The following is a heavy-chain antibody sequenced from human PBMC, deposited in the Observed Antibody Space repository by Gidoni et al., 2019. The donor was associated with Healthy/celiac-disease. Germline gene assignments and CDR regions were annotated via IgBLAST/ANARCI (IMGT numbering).Heavy chain of an antibody. CDR3: ARWVDPPRSRGWFVP. Sequence: EVQLVESGGGLVKPGGSLRLSCAASGFTFSSYSMNWVRQAPGKGLEWVSSISSSSSYIYYADSVKGRFTISRDNAKNSLYLQMNSLRAEDTAVHYCARWVDPPRSRGWFVPWGQGTLVTVSS. D-gene: IGHD3-10*01. CDR2: ISSSSSYI. CDR1: GFTFSSYS. V-gene: IGHV3-21*01. J-gene: IGHJ5*02.